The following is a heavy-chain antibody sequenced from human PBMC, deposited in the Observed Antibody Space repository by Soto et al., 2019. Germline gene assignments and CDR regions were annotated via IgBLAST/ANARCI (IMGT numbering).Heavy chain of an antibody. CDR2: IYYSEST. CDR3: ASPKIAFYNWFDP. CDR1: GGSISSYY. V-gene: IGHV4-59*08. Sequence: SETLSLTCTVSGGSISSYYWSWIRQPPGKGLEWIGYIYYSESTNYNPSLKSRVNISVDTSKNQFSLKLSSVTAADTAVYYCASPKIAFYNWFDPWGQGTLVTVS. D-gene: IGHD3-3*02. J-gene: IGHJ5*02.